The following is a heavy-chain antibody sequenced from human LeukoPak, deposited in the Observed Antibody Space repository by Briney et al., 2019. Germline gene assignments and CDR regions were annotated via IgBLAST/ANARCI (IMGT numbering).Heavy chain of an antibody. CDR1: GGSISSSSYY. J-gene: IGHJ4*02. D-gene: IGHD1-26*01. Sequence: SETLSLTCTVSGGSISSSSYYWGWIRQPPWKGLEWIGSIYYSGSTYYNPSLKSRVTISVDTSKNQFSLKLSSVTAADTAVYYCARRSVGATMVFDYWGQGTLVTVSS. V-gene: IGHV4-39*01. CDR2: IYYSGST. CDR3: ARRSVGATMVFDY.